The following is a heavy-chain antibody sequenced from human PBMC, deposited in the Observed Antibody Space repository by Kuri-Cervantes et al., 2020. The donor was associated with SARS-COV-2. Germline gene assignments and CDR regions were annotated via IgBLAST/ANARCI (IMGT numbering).Heavy chain of an antibody. CDR3: ARDRGRGSPRKYFDY. Sequence: SETLSLTCTVSHEPLYSSSHFWAWIRQPPGKGLEWIGEINHSGSTNYNPSLKSRVTISVDTSKNQFSLKLSSVTAADTAVYYCARDRGRGSPRKYFDYWGQGTLVTVSS. J-gene: IGHJ4*02. CDR1: HEPLYSSSHF. CDR2: INHSGST. V-gene: IGHV4-39*07. D-gene: IGHD3-10*01.